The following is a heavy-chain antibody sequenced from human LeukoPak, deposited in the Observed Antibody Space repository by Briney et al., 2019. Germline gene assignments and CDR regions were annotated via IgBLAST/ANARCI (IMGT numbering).Heavy chain of an antibody. D-gene: IGHD5-24*01. CDR3: ARGEEMATITFGY. V-gene: IGHV3-53*01. Sequence: GGSLRLSCAASGFTVSSNYMSWARQAPGKGLEWVSVIYSGGSTYYADSVKGRFTISRDNSKNTLYLQMNSLRAEDTAVYYCARGEEMATITFGYWGQGTLVTVSS. J-gene: IGHJ4*02. CDR2: IYSGGST. CDR1: GFTVSSNY.